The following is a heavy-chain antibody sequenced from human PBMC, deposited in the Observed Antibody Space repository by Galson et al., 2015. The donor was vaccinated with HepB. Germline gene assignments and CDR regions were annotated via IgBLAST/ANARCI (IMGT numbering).Heavy chain of an antibody. CDR2: INHSGST. CDR3: ASRRWFRAFDI. D-gene: IGHD3-10*01. V-gene: IGHV4-34*01. Sequence: SWIRQPPGKGLEWIGEINHSGSTNYNPSLKSRVTISVDTSKNQFSLKLSSVTAADTAVYYCASRRWFRAFDIWGQGTMVTVSS. J-gene: IGHJ3*02.